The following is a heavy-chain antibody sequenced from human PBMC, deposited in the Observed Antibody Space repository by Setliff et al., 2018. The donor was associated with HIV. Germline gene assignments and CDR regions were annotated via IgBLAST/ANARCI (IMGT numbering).Heavy chain of an antibody. CDR1: GYTFTGYY. V-gene: IGHV1-2*06. CDR2: INPNGGGT. CDR3: ARDSDSSSWGLYAFDI. Sequence: ASVKVSCKASGYTFTGYYMHWVRQAPGQGLEWMGRINPNGGGTNYAQKFQGRVTMTRDTSISTAYMELSRLRSDDTAVYYCARDSDSSSWGLYAFDIWGQGTMVTVSS. D-gene: IGHD6-13*01. J-gene: IGHJ3*02.